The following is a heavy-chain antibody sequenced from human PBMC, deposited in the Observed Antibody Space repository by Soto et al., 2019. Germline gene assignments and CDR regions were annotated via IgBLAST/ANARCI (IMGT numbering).Heavy chain of an antibody. D-gene: IGHD3-10*01. J-gene: IGHJ6*03. V-gene: IGHV3-23*01. CDR3: AKYYGSGSVGYMDV. CDR1: GFTFSSYA. CDR2: ISGSGGST. Sequence: GGSLRLSCAASGFTFSSYAMSWVRQAPGKGLEWVSAISGSGGSTYYADSVKGRFTISRDNSKNTLYLQMNSLRAEDTAVYYCAKYYGSGSVGYMDVWGKGTTVTVSS.